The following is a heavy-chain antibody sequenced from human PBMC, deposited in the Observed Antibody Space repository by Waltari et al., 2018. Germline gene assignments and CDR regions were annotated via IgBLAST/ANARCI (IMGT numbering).Heavy chain of an antibody. Sequence: EAQLVESGGGLTQPGVSLRLSCAPSGFPFSDHYMDWARQAPGKGLEWIGRIKRRVDSYATQYAASVKGRFIISRDDSTDSLYLQMNSLKTEDTAVYYCAQLGTGHWGQGTLVTVSS. CDR2: IKRRVDSYAT. D-gene: IGHD1-1*01. V-gene: IGHV3-72*01. CDR1: GFPFSDHY. CDR3: AQLGTGH. J-gene: IGHJ1*01.